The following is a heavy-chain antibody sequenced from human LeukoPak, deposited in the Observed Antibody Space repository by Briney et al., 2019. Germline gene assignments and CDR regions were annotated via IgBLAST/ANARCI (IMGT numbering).Heavy chain of an antibody. Sequence: GGSLRLSCAASGFTFSSYSMNWVRQAPGKGLEWVSYISSSSTIYYADSVKGRFTISRDNAKNSLYLQMNSLRAEDTAVYYCARDYFWGQGTLVTVSS. CDR1: GFTFSSYS. CDR3: ARDYF. J-gene: IGHJ4*02. V-gene: IGHV3-48*01. CDR2: ISSSSTI.